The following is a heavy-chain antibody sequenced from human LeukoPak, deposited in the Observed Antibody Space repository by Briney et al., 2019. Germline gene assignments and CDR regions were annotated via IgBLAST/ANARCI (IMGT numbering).Heavy chain of an antibody. CDR3: ARVVRGAVTSNCFDP. CDR1: GGSINDYY. Sequence: SETLSLTCTVSGGSINDYYWTWIRQAPGEGLEWIGYISNSGTTDYNPSLKSRVTMSADTSNNEFSLRLTSVTAADTAMYYCARVVRGAVTSNCFDPWGQGTLVTVSS. CDR2: ISNSGTT. V-gene: IGHV4-59*01. D-gene: IGHD4-17*01. J-gene: IGHJ5*02.